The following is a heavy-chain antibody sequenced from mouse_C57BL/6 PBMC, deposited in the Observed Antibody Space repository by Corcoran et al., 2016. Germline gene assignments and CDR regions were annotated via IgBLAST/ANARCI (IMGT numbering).Heavy chain of an antibody. CDR1: GYTFTDYY. D-gene: IGHD1-1*01. V-gene: IGHV1-26*01. J-gene: IGHJ3*01. CDR3: ARSDLDGSSYWAWFAY. CDR2: INPNNGGT. Sequence: EVQLQQSGPELVKPGASVKISCKASGYTFTDYYMNWVKQSHGKSLEWIGDINPNNGGTSYNQKFKGKATLTVDKSSSTAYMELRSLTSEDSAVYYCARSDLDGSSYWAWFAYWGQGTLVTVSA.